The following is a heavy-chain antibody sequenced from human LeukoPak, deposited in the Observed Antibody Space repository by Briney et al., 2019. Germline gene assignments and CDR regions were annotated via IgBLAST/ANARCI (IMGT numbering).Heavy chain of an antibody. Sequence: GGSLRLSCAASGFTFSSYAMSWVRQAPGKGLEWVSAISGSGSSTYYADSVKGRFTISRDNSKNTLYLQMNSLRAEDTAVYYCAKDREGSGSYSIFDYWGQGTLVTVSS. V-gene: IGHV3-23*01. CDR3: AKDREGSGSYSIFDY. CDR1: GFTFSSYA. J-gene: IGHJ4*02. D-gene: IGHD3-10*01. CDR2: ISGSGSST.